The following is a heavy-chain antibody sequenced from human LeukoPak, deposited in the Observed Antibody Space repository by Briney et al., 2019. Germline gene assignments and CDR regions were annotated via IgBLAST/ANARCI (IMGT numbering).Heavy chain of an antibody. Sequence: SETLSLTCAVYGGSFSGYYWSWIRQPPGKGLEWIGEINHSGSTNYNPSLKSRVTISVDTSKNQFSLKLSSVTAADTAVYYCARGELLFYAFDIWGQGTKVTVSS. V-gene: IGHV4-34*01. J-gene: IGHJ3*02. CDR2: INHSGST. CDR1: GGSFSGYY. D-gene: IGHD2-2*01. CDR3: ARGELLFYAFDI.